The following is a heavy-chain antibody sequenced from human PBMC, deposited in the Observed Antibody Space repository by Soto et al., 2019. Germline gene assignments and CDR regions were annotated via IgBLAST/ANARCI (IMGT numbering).Heavy chain of an antibody. CDR2: IYYSGST. J-gene: IGHJ5*02. V-gene: IGHV4-39*01. CDR3: VAMILPQESWFDP. Sequence: SETLSLTCTVSGGSISSSSYYWGWIRQPPGKGLEWIGSIYYSGSTYYNPSLKSRVTISVDTSKNQFSLNLSSVTAADTAVYYGVAMILPQESWFDPWGQGTLVTVSS. CDR1: GGSISSSSYY. D-gene: IGHD5-12*01.